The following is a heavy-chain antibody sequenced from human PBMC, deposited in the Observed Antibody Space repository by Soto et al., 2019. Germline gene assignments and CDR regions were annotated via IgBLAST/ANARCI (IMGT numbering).Heavy chain of an antibody. CDR3: AHSDIVEVPAAPEGGDEEYYYYYYMDV. D-gene: IGHD2-2*01. CDR1: GFSLSTSGVG. CDR2: IYWDDDK. V-gene: IGHV2-5*02. J-gene: IGHJ6*03. Sequence: QITLKESGPTLVKPTQTLTLTCTFSGFSLSTSGVGVGWIRQPPGKALEWLALIYWDDDKRYSPSLKSRLTITKDTSKNHVVPTMTNMDPVDTATYYCAHSDIVEVPAAPEGGDEEYYYYYYMDVWGKGTTVTVSS.